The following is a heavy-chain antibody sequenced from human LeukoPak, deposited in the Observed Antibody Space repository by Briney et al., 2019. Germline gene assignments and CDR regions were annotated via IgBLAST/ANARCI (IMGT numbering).Heavy chain of an antibody. D-gene: IGHD2-15*01. Sequence: ASVKVSCKASGYTFTSYGISWVRQAPGQGLEWMGWISAYNGNTNYAQKLQGRVTMTTDTSTITAYMELRSLRSDDTAVYYCARDAEDIVVVVAAKGGNWFDPWGQRTLVTVSS. J-gene: IGHJ5*02. CDR1: GYTFTSYG. CDR3: ARDAEDIVVVVAAKGGNWFDP. V-gene: IGHV1-18*01. CDR2: ISAYNGNT.